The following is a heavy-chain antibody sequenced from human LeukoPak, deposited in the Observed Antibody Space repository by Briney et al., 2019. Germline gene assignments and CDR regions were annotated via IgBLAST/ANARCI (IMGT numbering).Heavy chain of an antibody. J-gene: IGHJ4*02. CDR2: ISYDGSNK. CDR1: GFTFSSYA. D-gene: IGHD3-9*01. Sequence: GGSLRLSCAASGFTFSSYAMHWVRQAPGKGLGWVAVISYDGSNKYYADSVKGRFTISRDNSKNTLYLQMNSLGAEDTAVYYCAKDQYYDILTGANFDYWGQGTLVTVSS. V-gene: IGHV3-30*04. CDR3: AKDQYYDILTGANFDY.